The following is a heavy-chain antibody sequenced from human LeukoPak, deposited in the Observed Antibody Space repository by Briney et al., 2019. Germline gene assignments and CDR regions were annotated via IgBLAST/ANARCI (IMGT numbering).Heavy chain of an antibody. D-gene: IGHD2-2*01. CDR1: GYTFTSYY. Sequence: ASVKVSCKASGYTFTSYYMHWLRQAPGQGLEWMGIINPSGGSTSYAQKFQGRVTMTRDTSTSTVYMELSSLRSEDTAVYYCARGLEEYQLPILYYYYYMDVWGKGTTVTVSS. CDR2: INPSGGST. V-gene: IGHV1-46*01. J-gene: IGHJ6*03. CDR3: ARGLEEYQLPILYYYYYMDV.